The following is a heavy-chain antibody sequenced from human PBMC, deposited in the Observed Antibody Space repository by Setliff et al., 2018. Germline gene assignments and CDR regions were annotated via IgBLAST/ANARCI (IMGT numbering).Heavy chain of an antibody. CDR3: ASAITVIDGPLAEYYFDY. V-gene: IGHV4-59*11. J-gene: IGHJ4*02. CDR1: GGSISSHY. D-gene: IGHD3-22*01. CDR2: IYYSGST. Sequence: SETLSLTCTVSGGSISSHYWSWIRQPPGKGLEWIGSIYYSGSTNYNPSLKSRVTISVDTSKNQFSLKLGSVTAADTAVYYCASAITVIDGPLAEYYFDYWGQGTLVTVSS.